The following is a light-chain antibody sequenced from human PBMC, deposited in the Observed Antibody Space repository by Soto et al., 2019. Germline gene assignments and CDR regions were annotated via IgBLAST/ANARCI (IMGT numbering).Light chain of an antibody. Sequence: QSVLTQPPSVSGSPGQSVTISCTGTTTDVGDYNSVSWYQQAPDTAPKLIIYDVNNRPSGAPDRFSGSTSGNTASLTISGLQAEDESDYYCSLHTSSGSLIFGPGTKVTVL. CDR3: SLHTSSGSLI. CDR1: TTDVGDYNS. CDR2: DVN. J-gene: IGLJ1*01. V-gene: IGLV2-18*01.